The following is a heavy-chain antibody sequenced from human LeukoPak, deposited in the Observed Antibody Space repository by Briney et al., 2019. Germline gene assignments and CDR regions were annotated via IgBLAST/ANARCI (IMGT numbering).Heavy chain of an antibody. V-gene: IGHV1-69*01. CDR3: ARAYRAAAGLFDY. CDR2: A. D-gene: IGHD6-13*01. J-gene: IGHJ4*02. Sequence: ANYAQKFQDRVTISADESTSTAYMELSSLRSEDTAVYYCARAYRAAAGLFDYWGQGTLVTVSS.